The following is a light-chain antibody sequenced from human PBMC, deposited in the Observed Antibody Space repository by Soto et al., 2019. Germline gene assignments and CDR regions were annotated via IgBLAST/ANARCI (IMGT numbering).Light chain of an antibody. CDR1: QRVSSN. CDR3: QEYNTSPTIT. V-gene: IGKV3-15*01. J-gene: IGKJ5*01. CDR2: GAS. Sequence: EIVLTQSPGPLSLSLGERATLSCRASQRVSSNLAWHQPKPGQAPRLLIYGASPRATGIPARFSGSGSGTEFTLTISSLQSEDFAVYYCQEYNTSPTITFGQGTRWRL.